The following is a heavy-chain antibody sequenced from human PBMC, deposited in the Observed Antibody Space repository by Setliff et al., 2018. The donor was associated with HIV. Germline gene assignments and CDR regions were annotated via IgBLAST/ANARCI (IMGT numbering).Heavy chain of an antibody. D-gene: IGHD2-15*01. Sequence: PSETLSLTCYVTDDPISSYYWSWVRQPAGKGLEWIGRLYVSGDTNYNPSLKSRVTMSLDTSKKHFSLNLKSVTAADTALYYCALTGHRLLRGYMDVWGKGTTVTVSS. CDR3: ALTGHRLLRGYMDV. J-gene: IGHJ6*03. V-gene: IGHV4-4*07. CDR1: DDPISSYY. CDR2: LYVSGDT.